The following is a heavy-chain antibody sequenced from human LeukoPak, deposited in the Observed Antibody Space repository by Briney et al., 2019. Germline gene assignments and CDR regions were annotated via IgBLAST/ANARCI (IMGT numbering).Heavy chain of an antibody. J-gene: IGHJ4*02. V-gene: IGHV1-46*01. D-gene: IGHD3-3*01. CDR1: GYTFTSYY. CDR2: INPSGGST. CDR3: ARDRITIFGVVEYYFDY. Sequence: ASVKVSCKASGYTFTSYYMHWVRQAPGQGLEWMGIINPSGGSTSYAQKFQGRVTMTRDMSTSTDYMELSSLRSDDTAVYYCARDRITIFGVVEYYFDYWGQGTLVTVSS.